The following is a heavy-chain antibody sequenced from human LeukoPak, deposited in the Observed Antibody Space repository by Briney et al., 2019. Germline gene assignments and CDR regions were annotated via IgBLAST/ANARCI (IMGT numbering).Heavy chain of an antibody. CDR2: IYYNGST. J-gene: IGHJ4*02. V-gene: IGHV4-59*01. D-gene: IGHD3-10*01. Sequence: SETLSLTCTVSGGSISSYYWSWIRQPPGKGLEWIGYIYYNGSTNYNPSLKSRVTISVDTSKNQFSLKLSSVTAADTAVYYCAGGYKYGSGAAGYWGQGTLVTVSS. CDR1: GGSISSYY. CDR3: AGGYKYGSGAAGY.